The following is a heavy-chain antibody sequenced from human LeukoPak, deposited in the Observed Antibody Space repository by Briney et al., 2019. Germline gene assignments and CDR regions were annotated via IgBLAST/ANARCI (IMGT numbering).Heavy chain of an antibody. V-gene: IGHV3-66*01. D-gene: IGHD5-18*01. J-gene: IGHJ4*02. CDR2: IYSGGST. CDR3: ARLGYSYPYYFDY. CDR1: GFTFSDYY. Sequence: GGSLRLSCAASGFTFSDYYMSWVRQAPGKGLEWVSVIYSGGSTYYADSVKGRFTISRDNSKNTLYLQMNSLRAEDTAVYYCARLGYSYPYYFDYWGQGTLVTVSS.